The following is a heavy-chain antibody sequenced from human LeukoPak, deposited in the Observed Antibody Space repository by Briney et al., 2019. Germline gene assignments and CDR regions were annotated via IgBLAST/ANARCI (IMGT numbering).Heavy chain of an antibody. CDR2: ISSSSSYI. Sequence: PGGSLRLSCAASGFTFSSYSMNWVRQAPGKGLEWVSSISSSSSYIYYADSVKGRFTISRDNAKNSLYLQMNSLRAEDTAVYYCARAEVVPAALYYYYYYYMDVWGKGTTVTVSS. D-gene: IGHD2-2*01. CDR3: ARAEVVPAALYYYYYYYMDV. CDR1: GFTFSSYS. J-gene: IGHJ6*03. V-gene: IGHV3-21*01.